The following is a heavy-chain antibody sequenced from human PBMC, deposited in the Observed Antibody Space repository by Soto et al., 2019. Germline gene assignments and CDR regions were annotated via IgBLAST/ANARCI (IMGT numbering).Heavy chain of an antibody. CDR2: IYYSGST. CDR3: ARRYGYSFDY. V-gene: IGHV4-59*08. D-gene: IGHD1-1*01. CDR1: GGSISGYY. J-gene: IGHJ4*02. Sequence: SETLSLTCTVAGGSISGYYWRWIRQPPGKGLEWIGYIYYSGSTNYNPSLKSRVTISVDTSKNQFSLKLSSVTAADTAVYYCARRYGYSFDYWGQGTLVTVSS.